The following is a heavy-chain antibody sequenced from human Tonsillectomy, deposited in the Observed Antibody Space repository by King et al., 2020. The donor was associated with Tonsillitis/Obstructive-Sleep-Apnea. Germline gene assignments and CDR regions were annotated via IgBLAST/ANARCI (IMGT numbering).Heavy chain of an antibody. Sequence: VQLQQWGAGLLKPSETLSLTCAVYGGSFSGYYWSWIRQPPGKGLEWIGEINHSGSTNYNPSLKSRVTISVDTSKNQFSLKLSSVTAADTAVYYCARAPYYYDSSGYYHWGQGTLVTVSS. CDR2: INHSGST. D-gene: IGHD3-22*01. J-gene: IGHJ5*02. CDR1: GGSFSGYY. CDR3: ARAPYYYDSSGYYH. V-gene: IGHV4-34*01.